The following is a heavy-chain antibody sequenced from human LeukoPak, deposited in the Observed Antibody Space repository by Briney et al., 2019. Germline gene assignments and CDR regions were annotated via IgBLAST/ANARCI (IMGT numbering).Heavy chain of an antibody. CDR3: ARGSPYGVNWFDP. CDR1: GGSFSGYY. CDR2: INHSGST. Sequence: SETLSLTCAVYGGSFSGYYWSWIRQPPGKGLEWIGEINHSGSTNYNPSLKSRITMLVDTSKTQFSLKLSSVTAADTAVYYCARGSPYGVNWFDPWGQGTLVIVSS. V-gene: IGHV4-34*01. D-gene: IGHD4-17*01. J-gene: IGHJ5*02.